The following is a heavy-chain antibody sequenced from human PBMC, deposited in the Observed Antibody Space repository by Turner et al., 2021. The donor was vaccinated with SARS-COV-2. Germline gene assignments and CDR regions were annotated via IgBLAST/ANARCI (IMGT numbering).Heavy chain of an antibody. CDR1: GFTFSDYG. CDR2: IWYDESYK. D-gene: IGHD1-7*01. Sequence: QVQLVESGGGVVQPGRSLRLSWAASGFTFSDYGMHWVRQAPGKGLEWVAVIWYDESYKYYADSVKGRFTISSDNSKNTLYLQMNSLRAEDTAVYYCARDGGTGTTFPFFDYWGQGTLVTVSS. CDR3: ARDGGTGTTFPFFDY. J-gene: IGHJ4*02. V-gene: IGHV3-33*01.